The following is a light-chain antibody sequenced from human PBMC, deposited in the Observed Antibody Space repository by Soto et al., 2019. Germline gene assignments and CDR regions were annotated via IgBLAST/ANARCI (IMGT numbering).Light chain of an antibody. CDR1: QSILFSSNNNNY. CDR2: GAS. V-gene: IGKV4-1*01. CDR3: QQYYSIPPWT. Sequence: DIVMTQSPDSLAVSLGERATINCKSSQSILFSSNNNNYLAWYQQKPGQPPRLLIYGASTRESGVPDRFSGSGSGTDFTLTISSLQAEDVAVYYCQQYYSIPPWTFGQGTKVDIK. J-gene: IGKJ1*01.